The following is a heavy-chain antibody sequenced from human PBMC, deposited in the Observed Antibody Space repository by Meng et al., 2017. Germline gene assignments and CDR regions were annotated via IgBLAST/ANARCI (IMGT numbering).Heavy chain of an antibody. CDR2: IIPIFGTA. D-gene: IGHD5-18*01. V-gene: IGHV1-69*13. J-gene: IGHJ4*02. CDR1: GYNFPDYY. Sequence: SVKVSCKPSGYNFPDYYIHWVRRAPGQGLGWMGGIIPIFGTANYAQKCQGRVTFTADESTSTAYMERSSLRSEDTAGYYCAGAAMVTTTTYTTPTHFDYWGQETLFTSPQ. CDR3: AGAAMVTTTTYTTPTHFDY.